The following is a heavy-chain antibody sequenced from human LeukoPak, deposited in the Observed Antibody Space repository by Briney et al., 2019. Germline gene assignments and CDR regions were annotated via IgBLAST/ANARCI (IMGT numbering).Heavy chain of an antibody. CDR1: GGSICIYY. CDR3: ARDLGTTFDP. V-gene: IGHV4-59*01. D-gene: IGHD1-1*01. J-gene: IGHJ5*02. CDR2: MYHSGST. Sequence: SETLSLTCTDSGGSICIYYWTWIRQPPGKGLEWIGYMYHSGSTKYNPSLKSRVTISVDTSKNQFSLKLSSVTAADTAIYYCARDLGTTFDPWGQGTLVTVSS.